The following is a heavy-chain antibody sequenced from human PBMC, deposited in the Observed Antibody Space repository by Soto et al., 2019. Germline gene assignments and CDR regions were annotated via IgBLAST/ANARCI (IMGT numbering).Heavy chain of an antibody. CDR2: IKHSGST. CDR3: ARGLPGRSSSWYHS. Sequence: PSETLSLTCAVYGGSLSSYYLSWIRQPPGKRLEWIGVIKHSGSTHYNPSHKMRVTISEHTSKNQLSQKLSSVTDADTAVYYCARGLPGRSSSWYHSWGQGTLVTVSS. CDR1: GGSLSSYY. V-gene: IGHV4-34*01. D-gene: IGHD6-13*01. J-gene: IGHJ5*01.